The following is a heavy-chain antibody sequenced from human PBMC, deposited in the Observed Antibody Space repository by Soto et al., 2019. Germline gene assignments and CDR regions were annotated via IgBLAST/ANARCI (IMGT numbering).Heavy chain of an antibody. Sequence: SETLSLTCTVSGGSISGYYWSWIRQHPGKGLEWIGYIYFSGSTYYNPSLKSRVTISVDTSKNQFSLKLSSVTAADTAVYYCARSPHIQLWSYPSDYWGQGTLVTVSS. CDR1: GGSISGYY. V-gene: IGHV4-31*03. J-gene: IGHJ4*02. CDR2: IYFSGST. D-gene: IGHD5-18*01. CDR3: ARSPHIQLWSYPSDY.